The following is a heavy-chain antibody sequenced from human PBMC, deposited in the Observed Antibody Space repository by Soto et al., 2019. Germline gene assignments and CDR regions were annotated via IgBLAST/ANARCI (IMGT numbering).Heavy chain of an antibody. J-gene: IGHJ4*02. CDR1: GGSFTSYY. Sequence: SETLSLTCTVSGGSFTSYYWSWIRQPPGKGLEWIGYIYYSGSTKYNPSLESRVTISLDTSENQFSLKLSSVTAADTAVYYCASVKNWNDFDYWGQGTLVTVSS. V-gene: IGHV4-59*01. CDR3: ASVKNWNDFDY. CDR2: IYYSGST. D-gene: IGHD1-1*01.